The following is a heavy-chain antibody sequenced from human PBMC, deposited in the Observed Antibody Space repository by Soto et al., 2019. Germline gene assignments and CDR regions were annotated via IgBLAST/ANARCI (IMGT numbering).Heavy chain of an antibody. J-gene: IGHJ4*02. Sequence: ASVKVSCKASGYTFTSYGISWVRQAPGQVLEWMGWISAYNGNTNYAQKLQGRVTMTTDTSTSTAYMELRSLRSDDTAVYYCARGPYYDSSGYYYVLDYWGQGTLVTVSS. CDR1: GYTFTSYG. D-gene: IGHD3-22*01. CDR2: ISAYNGNT. CDR3: ARGPYYDSSGYYYVLDY. V-gene: IGHV1-18*01.